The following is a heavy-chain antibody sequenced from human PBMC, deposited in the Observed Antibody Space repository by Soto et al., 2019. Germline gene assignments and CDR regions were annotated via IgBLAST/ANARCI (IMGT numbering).Heavy chain of an antibody. CDR2: IYPGDSDT. V-gene: IGHV5-51*01. Sequence: GESLKISCKGSGYSFTSYWIGWGRQMPGKGLEWMGIIYPGDSDTRYSPSFQGQVTISADKSISTAYLQWSSLKASDTAMYYCARQGCSGGSCSLHYYYYYMDVWGKGTTVTVSS. D-gene: IGHD2-15*01. CDR1: GYSFTSYW. J-gene: IGHJ6*03. CDR3: ARQGCSGGSCSLHYYYYYMDV.